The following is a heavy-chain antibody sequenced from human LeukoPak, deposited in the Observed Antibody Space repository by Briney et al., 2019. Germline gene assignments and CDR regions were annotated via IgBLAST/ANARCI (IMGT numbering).Heavy chain of an antibody. CDR3: TTDLSSWYPDY. V-gene: IGHV3-15*01. J-gene: IGHJ4*02. CDR1: GFTFSNAW. Sequence: GGSPRLSCAASGFTFSNAWMSWVGQAPGKGLDWLGRIKSKTDGGTTDYAAPVKGRFTISRDDSKNTLYLQMNSLKTEDTAVYYCTTDLSSWYPDYWGQGTLVTVSS. D-gene: IGHD6-13*01. CDR2: IKSKTDGGTT.